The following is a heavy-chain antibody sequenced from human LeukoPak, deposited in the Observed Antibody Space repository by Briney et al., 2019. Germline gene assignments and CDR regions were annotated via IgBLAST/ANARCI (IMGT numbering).Heavy chain of an antibody. V-gene: IGHV1-2*02. Sequence: VASVKVSCKASGYTFTGYYMHWVRQAPGQGLEWMGWINPNSGGTNYAQKFQGRVTMTRDTSISTAYMELSRLRSDDTAVYYCARDGYRLRTGHNWFDPWGQGTLVTVSS. D-gene: IGHD5-12*01. J-gene: IGHJ5*02. CDR3: ARDGYRLRTGHNWFDP. CDR2: INPNSGGT. CDR1: GYTFTGYY.